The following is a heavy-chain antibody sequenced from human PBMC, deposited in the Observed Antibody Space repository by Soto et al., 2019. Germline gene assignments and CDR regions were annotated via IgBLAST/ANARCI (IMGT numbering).Heavy chain of an antibody. CDR1: GYTFTSYA. CDR3: ARAGRRITIFGVASPTDYYYYMDV. CDR2: INAGNCNT. V-gene: IGHV1-3*01. Sequence: ASVKVYCKASGYTFTSYAMHWVRQAPGQKLKRMGWINAGNCNTKYSQKFQGRVTITRDTSASTAYMELSSLRSEDTAVYYCARAGRRITIFGVASPTDYYYYMDVWGKGTTVTVSS. J-gene: IGHJ6*03. D-gene: IGHD3-3*01.